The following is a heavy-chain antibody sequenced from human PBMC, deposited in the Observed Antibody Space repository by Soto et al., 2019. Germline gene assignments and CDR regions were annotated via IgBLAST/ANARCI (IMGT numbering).Heavy chain of an antibody. J-gene: IGHJ4*02. CDR3: AREPEYLAFDY. CDR1: GGSISSGGYS. CDR2: IYYSGST. V-gene: IGHV4-31*03. Sequence: SETLSLTCTVSGGSISSGGYSWSWIRQHPGKGLEWIGYIYYSGSTYYNPSLKSRVTISVDTSKNQFSLKLSSVTAADTAVYYCAREPEYLAFDYWGQGTLVTVSS.